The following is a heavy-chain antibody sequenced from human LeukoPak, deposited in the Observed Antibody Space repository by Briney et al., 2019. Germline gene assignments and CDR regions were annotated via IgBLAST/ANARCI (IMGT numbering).Heavy chain of an antibody. Sequence: HPGGSLRLSCAASGFTFSNYAMSWVRQAPGKGLEWVSAISGSGGSTYYADSVKGRFTISRDNSKNTLYLQMNSLRAEDTAVYYCAKDLLGYGDYPPVYYFDYWGQGTLVTVSS. D-gene: IGHD4-17*01. CDR3: AKDLLGYGDYPPVYYFDY. V-gene: IGHV3-23*01. CDR1: GFTFSNYA. J-gene: IGHJ4*02. CDR2: ISGSGGST.